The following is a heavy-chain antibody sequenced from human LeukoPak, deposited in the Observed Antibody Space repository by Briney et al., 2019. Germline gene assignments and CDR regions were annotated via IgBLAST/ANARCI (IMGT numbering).Heavy chain of an antibody. D-gene: IGHD3-9*01. J-gene: IGHJ4*02. CDR1: GGSFSGYY. Sequence: PSETLSLTCAVYGGSFSGYYWSWIRQPPGKGLEWIGEINHSGSTNYNPSLKSRVTISIDTSKNQFSLKLSSATAADTAVYYCARRSYDILTGTIDYWGQGTLVTVSS. CDR3: ARRSYDILTGTIDY. V-gene: IGHV4-34*01. CDR2: INHSGST.